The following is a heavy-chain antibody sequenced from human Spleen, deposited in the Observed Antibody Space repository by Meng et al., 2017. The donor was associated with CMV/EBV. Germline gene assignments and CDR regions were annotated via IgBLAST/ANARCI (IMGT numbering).Heavy chain of an antibody. V-gene: IGHV3-23*01. CDR2: ISGSGGST. J-gene: IGHJ4*02. Sequence: GESLKISCAASGFTFSSYAMSWVRQAPGKGLEWVSAISGSGGSTYYADSVKGRFTISRDNAKNSLYLQMNSLRAEDTAVYYCARGDSGSYYNREEAFDYWGQGTLVTVSS. CDR1: GFTFSSYA. D-gene: IGHD1-26*01. CDR3: ARGDSGSYYNREEAFDY.